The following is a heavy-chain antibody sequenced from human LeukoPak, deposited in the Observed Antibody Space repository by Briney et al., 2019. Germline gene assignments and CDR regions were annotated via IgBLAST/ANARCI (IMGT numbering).Heavy chain of an antibody. CDR3: ANIRYNSGLDY. Sequence: GGSLRLSCAASGFTFSSYAMSWVRQAPGKGLEWVSGISGRDSTTYYADSVKGRFTISRENSKNTLYLQMNSLRAEDTAVYYCANIRYNSGLDYWGQGTLVTVSS. CDR1: GFTFSSYA. CDR2: ISGRDSTT. D-gene: IGHD5-18*01. V-gene: IGHV3-23*01. J-gene: IGHJ4*02.